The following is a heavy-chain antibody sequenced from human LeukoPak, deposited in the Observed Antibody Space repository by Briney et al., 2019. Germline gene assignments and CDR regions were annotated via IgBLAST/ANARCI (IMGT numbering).Heavy chain of an antibody. CDR1: GFAVSSNH. CDR2: IYSAGTT. Sequence: QPGGSCRLSCAASGFAVSSNHMNWVRQAPGKGLEWVSIIYSAGTTYHYADSVKGRFTISRDTSKNTVYLQMSSLREEDTAIYYCARDSTYFYFDYWGQATMV. CDR3: ARDSTYFYFDY. J-gene: IGHJ4*02. V-gene: IGHV3-53*01. D-gene: IGHD2/OR15-2a*01.